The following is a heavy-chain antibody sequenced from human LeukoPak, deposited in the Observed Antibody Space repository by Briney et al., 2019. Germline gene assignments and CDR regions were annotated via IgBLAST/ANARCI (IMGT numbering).Heavy chain of an antibody. CDR2: ISYDGSNK. J-gene: IGHJ4*02. D-gene: IGHD3-22*01. Sequence: GGSLRLSCAASGFTLSSYAMHWVRQAPGKGLEWVAVISYDGSNKCYADSVKGRFTISRDNSKNTLYLQMNSLRAEDTAVYYCARAEDYYDSSGSIDFDYWGQGTLVTVSS. CDR1: GFTLSSYA. CDR3: ARAEDYYDSSGSIDFDY. V-gene: IGHV3-30-3*01.